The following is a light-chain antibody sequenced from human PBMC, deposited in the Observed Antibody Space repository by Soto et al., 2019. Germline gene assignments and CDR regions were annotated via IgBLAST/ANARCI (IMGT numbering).Light chain of an antibody. V-gene: IGLV1-40*01. Sequence: QSVLTQPPSVSGAPGQRVTISCTGSSSNIGAGYDVHWYQQLPGTTPKLLMYGNNNRPSGVPDRFSGSKSGTSASLAITGLQPEDEADYYCQSYDRGLSGSVFGGGTKLTVL. CDR2: GNN. J-gene: IGLJ2*01. CDR3: QSYDRGLSGSV. CDR1: SSNIGAGYD.